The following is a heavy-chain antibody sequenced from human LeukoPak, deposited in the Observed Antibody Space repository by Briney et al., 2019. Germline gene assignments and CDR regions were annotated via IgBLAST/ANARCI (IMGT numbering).Heavy chain of an antibody. V-gene: IGHV1-46*01. CDR3: ARGPGPADDGGGYCFDY. J-gene: IGHJ4*02. CDR1: GYTFTSYY. CDR2: INPSGGST. D-gene: IGHD3-22*01. Sequence: ASVMVSCKASGYTFTSYYLYWVRQAPGQGLEWMGVINPSGGSTTSAQKFQGRVTMTRDTSTSTVYMELRSLRSEDTAVYYCARGPGPADDGGGYCFDYWGQGTLVTVSS.